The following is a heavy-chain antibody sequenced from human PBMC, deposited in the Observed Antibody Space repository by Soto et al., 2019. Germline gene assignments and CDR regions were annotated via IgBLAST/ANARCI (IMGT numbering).Heavy chain of an antibody. CDR3: STGSPVSGRVLDY. J-gene: IGHJ4*02. D-gene: IGHD1-26*01. CDR1: GFSFRTTW. V-gene: IGHV3-15*05. CDR2: IKSKSAGETT. Sequence: EVQLVESGGGLVKPGGSLRLSCAASGFSFRTTWMAWVRQAPGKGLEWVGRIKSKSAGETTDYADPVKGRFTISRDDSKDTLLLHMDSLETGDTAVYYCSTGSPVSGRVLDYWGQGTLVTVSS.